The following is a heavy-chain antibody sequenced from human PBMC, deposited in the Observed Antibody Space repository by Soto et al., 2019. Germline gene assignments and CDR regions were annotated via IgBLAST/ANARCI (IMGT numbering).Heavy chain of an antibody. J-gene: IGHJ4*02. D-gene: IGHD3-3*01. CDR3: AKLNGYDFWSGYPRYYFDY. CDR2: ISGSGGST. V-gene: IGHV3-23*01. Sequence: PGGSLRLSCAASGFTFSSYAMSWIRQAPGKGLEWVSAISGSGGSTYYADSVKGRFTISRDNSKNTLYLQMNSLRAEDTAVYYCAKLNGYDFWSGYPRYYFDYWGQGTLVTVS. CDR1: GFTFSSYA.